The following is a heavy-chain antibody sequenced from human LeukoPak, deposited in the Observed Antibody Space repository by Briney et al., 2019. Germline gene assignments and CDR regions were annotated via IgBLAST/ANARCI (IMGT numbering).Heavy chain of an antibody. J-gene: IGHJ6*02. CDR2: INSDGSST. CDR1: GFTFSSYW. V-gene: IGHV3-74*01. CDR3: AREYHSSSWTGGMDV. Sequence: SGGSLRLSCAASGFTFSSYWMPWVRQAPGKGLVWVSRINSDGSSTSYADSVKGRFTISRDNAKNTLYLQMNSERAEDTAVYYCAREYHSSSWTGGMDVWGQGTTVTVSS. D-gene: IGHD6-13*01.